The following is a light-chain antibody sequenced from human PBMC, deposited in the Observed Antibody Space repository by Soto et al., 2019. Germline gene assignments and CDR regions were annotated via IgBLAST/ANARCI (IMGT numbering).Light chain of an antibody. V-gene: IGLV2-14*01. CDR3: SSYTSSTTYV. J-gene: IGLJ1*01. CDR1: GSDVGGYNY. CDR2: DVS. Sequence: QSALTQPASVSGSPGQSITISCTGTGSDVGGYNYVSWYQQHPGKAPKLIICDVSDRPSGVSNRFSGSKSGNTASLTISGLQADDEADYYCSSYTSSTTYVFGTGTKLTVL.